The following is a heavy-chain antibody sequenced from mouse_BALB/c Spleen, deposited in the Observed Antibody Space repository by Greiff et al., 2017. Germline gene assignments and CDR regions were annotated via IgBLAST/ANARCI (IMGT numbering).Heavy chain of an antibody. CDR2: ISYDGSN. CDR1: GYSITSGYY. V-gene: IGHV3-6*02. J-gene: IGHJ3*01. CDR3: ARVGDGAWFAY. Sequence: EVKLVESGPGLVKPSQSLSLTCSVTGYSITSGYYWNWIRQFPGNKLEWMGYISYDGSNNYNPSLKNRISITRDTSKNQFFLKLNSVTTEDTATYYCARVGDGAWFAYWGQGTLVTVSA.